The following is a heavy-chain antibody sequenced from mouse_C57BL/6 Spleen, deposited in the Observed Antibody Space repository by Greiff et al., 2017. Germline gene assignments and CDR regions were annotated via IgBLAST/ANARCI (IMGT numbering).Heavy chain of an antibody. V-gene: IGHV1-4*01. CDR3: ARDDYDPYYYAMDY. CDR2: INPSSGYT. CDR1: GYTFTSYT. J-gene: IGHJ4*01. D-gene: IGHD2-4*01. Sequence: QVQLQQSGAELARPGASVKMSCKASGYTFTSYTMHWVKQRPGQGLEWIGYINPSSGYTKYNQKFKDKATLTADKSSSTAYMQLSSLTSEDSAVYYCARDDYDPYYYAMDYWGQGTSVTVSS.